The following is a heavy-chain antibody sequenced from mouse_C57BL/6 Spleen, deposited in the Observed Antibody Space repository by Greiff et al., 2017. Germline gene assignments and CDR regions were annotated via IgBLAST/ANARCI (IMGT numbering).Heavy chain of an antibody. D-gene: IGHD1-1*01. Sequence: QVQLQQPGAELVKPGASVKLSCKASGYTFTSYWMQWVKQRPGQGLEWIGEIDPSDSYTNYNQKFKGKATLTVDTSSSTAYMLLSGLTSEDSAVYYCARLGDYYGSSYFDYWGQGTTLTVSS. CDR3: ARLGDYYGSSYFDY. V-gene: IGHV1-50*01. CDR1: GYTFTSYW. CDR2: IDPSDSYT. J-gene: IGHJ2*01.